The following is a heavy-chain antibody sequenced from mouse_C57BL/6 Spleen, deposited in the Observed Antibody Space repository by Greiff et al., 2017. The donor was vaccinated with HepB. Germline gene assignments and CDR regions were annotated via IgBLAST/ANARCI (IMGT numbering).Heavy chain of an antibody. CDR2: FYPGSGSI. Sequence: VKLMESGAELVKPGASVKLSCKASGYTFTEYTIHWVKQRSGQGLEWIGWFYPGSGSIKYNEKFKDKATLTADKSSSTVYMELSRLTSEDSAVYFCARHEDGGNYFDYWGQGTTLTVSS. V-gene: IGHV1-62-2*01. D-gene: IGHD2-14*01. CDR3: ARHEDGGNYFDY. J-gene: IGHJ2*01. CDR1: GYTFTEYT.